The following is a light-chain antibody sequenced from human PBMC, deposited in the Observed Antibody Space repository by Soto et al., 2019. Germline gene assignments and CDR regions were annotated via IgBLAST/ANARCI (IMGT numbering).Light chain of an antibody. V-gene: IGLV2-14*01. Sequence: QSALTQPASVSGSPGQSITISCTGTSSDVGGYNYVSWYQQHPGKAPKLMIYDVSNRXXXXXXXFSGSKSGNTASLTISGXXXXXXAXXYCSSYTSSSTPYVFGTGTKVTVL. CDR1: SSDVGGYNY. J-gene: IGLJ1*01. CDR2: DVS. CDR3: SSYTSSSTPYV.